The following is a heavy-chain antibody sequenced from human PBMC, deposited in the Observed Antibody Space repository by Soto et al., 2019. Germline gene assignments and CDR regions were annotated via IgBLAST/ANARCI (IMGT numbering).Heavy chain of an antibody. CDR3: ARDLGHGNGPFDY. D-gene: IGHD1-26*01. V-gene: IGHV3-33*01. CDR2: IWYDGTKK. Sequence: PGGSLRLSCAASGFPFTAYGMHWIRQAPGKGLEWVAVIWYDGTKKYYADSVKGRFTISRDNSRNSLYLQVNSLRVEDTAVYYCARDLGHGNGPFDYWGQGALVTVS. CDR1: GFPFTAYG. J-gene: IGHJ4*02.